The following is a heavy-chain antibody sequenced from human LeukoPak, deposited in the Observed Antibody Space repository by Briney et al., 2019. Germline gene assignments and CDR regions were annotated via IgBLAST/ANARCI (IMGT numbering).Heavy chain of an antibody. V-gene: IGHV3-23*01. CDR3: ARRRDIVVVLAAIDY. D-gene: IGHD2-15*01. CDR1: GFTFSSYA. CDR2: ISGSGGST. J-gene: IGHJ4*02. Sequence: GGSLRLSCAASGFTFSSYAMSWVRQAPGKGLEWVSAISGSGGSTYYADSVKGRFTISRDNSKNTLYLQMNSLRAEDTAVYYCARRRDIVVVLAAIDYWGQGTLVTVSS.